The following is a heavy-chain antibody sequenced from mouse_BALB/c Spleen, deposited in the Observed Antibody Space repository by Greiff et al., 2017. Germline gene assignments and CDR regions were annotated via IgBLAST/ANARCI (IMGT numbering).Heavy chain of an antibody. CDR1: GYAFSSSW. Sequence: QVQLQQSGPELVKPGASVKISCNASGYAFSSSWMNWVKQRPGQGLEWIGRIYPGDGDTNYNGKFKGKATLTADKSSSTAYMQLSSLTSVDSAVYFCARKREDYRYGFAYWGQGTLVTVSA. CDR3: ARKREDYRYGFAY. D-gene: IGHD2-14*01. V-gene: IGHV1-82*01. J-gene: IGHJ3*01. CDR2: IYPGDGDT.